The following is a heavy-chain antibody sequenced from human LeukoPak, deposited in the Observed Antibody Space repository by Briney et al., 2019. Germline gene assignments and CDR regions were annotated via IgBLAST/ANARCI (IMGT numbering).Heavy chain of an antibody. V-gene: IGHV4-4*07. CDR1: GGSISSYY. Sequence: SETLSLTCTVSGGSISSYYWSWIRQPAGKGLEWIGRIYTSGSTNYNPSLKSRVTMSVDTSKNQFSLKLSSVTAADTAVYYCAKVGPSSGPETYYYYYYYMDVWGKGTTVTISS. CDR2: IYTSGST. J-gene: IGHJ6*03. D-gene: IGHD6-19*01. CDR3: AKVGPSSGPETYYYYYYYMDV.